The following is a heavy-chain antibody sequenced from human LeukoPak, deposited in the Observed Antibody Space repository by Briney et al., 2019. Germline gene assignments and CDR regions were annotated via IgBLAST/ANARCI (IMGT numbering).Heavy chain of an antibody. CDR3: AKNSPPSLWFGELFVDY. CDR1: GFTFSSYA. D-gene: IGHD3-10*01. J-gene: IGHJ4*02. CDR2: ISGSGGST. Sequence: GGSLRLSCAASGFTFSSYAMSWVRQAPGKGLEWASAISGSGGSTYYADSVKGRFTISRDNSKNTLYLQMNSLRAEDTAVYYCAKNSPPSLWFGELFVDYWGQGTLVTVSS. V-gene: IGHV3-23*01.